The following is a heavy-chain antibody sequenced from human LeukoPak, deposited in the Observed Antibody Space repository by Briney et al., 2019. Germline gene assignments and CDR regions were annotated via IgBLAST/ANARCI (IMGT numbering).Heavy chain of an antibody. Sequence: SQTLSLTCTVSGGSISSGSYYWRWIRQPAGKGLEWIGRIYTSGSTNYNPSLKSRFTISVDTSKNQFSLKLSSVTAADTAVYYCARGASRYCSGGSCYTYWFDPWGQGTLVTVSS. CDR1: GGSISSGSYY. CDR3: ARGASRYCSGGSCYTYWFDP. J-gene: IGHJ5*02. V-gene: IGHV4-61*02. D-gene: IGHD2-15*01. CDR2: IYTSGST.